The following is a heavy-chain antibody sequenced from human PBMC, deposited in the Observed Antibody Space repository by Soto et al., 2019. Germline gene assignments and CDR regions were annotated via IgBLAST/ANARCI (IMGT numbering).Heavy chain of an antibody. Sequence: PGWSLRLSCAASGFTFSSYGMHWVRQAPGKGLEWVAVIWYDGSNKYYADSVKGRFTISRDNSKNTLYLQMNSLRAEDTAVYYCARDSRRFWSGYQQNNYGMDVWGQGTTVTVSS. J-gene: IGHJ6*02. D-gene: IGHD3-3*01. CDR2: IWYDGSNK. CDR3: ARDSRRFWSGYQQNNYGMDV. V-gene: IGHV3-33*01. CDR1: GFTFSSYG.